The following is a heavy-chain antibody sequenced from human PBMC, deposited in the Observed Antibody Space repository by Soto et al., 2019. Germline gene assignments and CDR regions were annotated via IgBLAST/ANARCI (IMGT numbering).Heavy chain of an antibody. CDR1: GFTFRSYS. CDR2: ISSSNRTI. V-gene: IGHV3-48*02. Sequence: GGSLRLSCAASGFTFRSYSMNWVRQAPGKGLEWVSYISSSNRTINYADSVKGRFIISRDNAKNSLYLQMHSLRDEDTAVYYCANLQTWAYDPSSWGQGTLVTVSS. CDR3: ANLQTWAYDPSS. D-gene: IGHD3-3*01. J-gene: IGHJ5*02.